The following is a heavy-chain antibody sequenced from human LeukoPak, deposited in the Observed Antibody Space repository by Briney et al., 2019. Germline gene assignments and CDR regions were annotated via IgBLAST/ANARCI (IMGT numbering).Heavy chain of an antibody. CDR1: GFTFSSYA. Sequence: PGGSLRLSCAASGFTFSSYAMHWVRQAPGKGLEWVSAISGSGGSTYYADSVKGRFTISRDNSKNTLYLLMNSLRAEDTAVYYCAKGTYGSSWYYFDFWGQGTLVTVSS. J-gene: IGHJ4*02. CDR3: AKGTYGSSWYYFDF. D-gene: IGHD6-13*01. V-gene: IGHV3-23*01. CDR2: ISGSGGST.